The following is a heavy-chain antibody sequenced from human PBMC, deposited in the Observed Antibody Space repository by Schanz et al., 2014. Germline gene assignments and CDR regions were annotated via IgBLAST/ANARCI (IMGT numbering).Heavy chain of an antibody. CDR2: INPNTGGT. J-gene: IGHJ4*02. V-gene: IGHV1-2*06. CDR1: GYTFTSYA. CDR3: ARDRVYSYGLPADY. D-gene: IGHD5-18*01. Sequence: QVQLVQSGSELKKPGASVKVSCKASGYTFTSYAMNWVRQAPGQGLEWMGRINPNTGGTQYAQKFQGRVTMTRDTSTSTVYMELSSLRSEDTAVYYCARDRVYSYGLPADYWGQGTLVTVSS.